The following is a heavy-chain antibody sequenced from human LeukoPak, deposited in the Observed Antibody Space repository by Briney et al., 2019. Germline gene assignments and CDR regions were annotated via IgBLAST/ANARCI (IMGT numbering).Heavy chain of an antibody. CDR2: ISSSGSTI. CDR1: GFTFSSYS. V-gene: IGHV3-48*04. J-gene: IGHJ3*02. Sequence: PGGSLRLSCAVSGFTFSSYSMNWVRHAPGKGLEWVSYISSSGSTIYYADSVKGRFTISRDNAKNSLYLHMNSLRAEDTAVYYCARYRFVVGATDSFDIWGQGTMVTVSS. D-gene: IGHD1-26*01. CDR3: ARYRFVVGATDSFDI.